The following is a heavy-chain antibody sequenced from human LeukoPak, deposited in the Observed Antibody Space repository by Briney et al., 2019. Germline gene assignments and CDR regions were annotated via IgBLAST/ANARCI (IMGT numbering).Heavy chain of an antibody. CDR1: GYTFTGYY. J-gene: IGHJ4*02. D-gene: IGHD3-22*01. CDR2: INPNSDGT. CDR3: ARVELTTGPRYFDS. V-gene: IGHV1-2*06. Sequence: ASVTVSCKASGYTFTGYYIHWVRQAPGQGLEWMGRINPNSDGTDYAQRFQGRVTLTRDTSISTAYMDLSRLTSDDTAVYFCARVELTTGPRYFDSWGQGTLVTVSS.